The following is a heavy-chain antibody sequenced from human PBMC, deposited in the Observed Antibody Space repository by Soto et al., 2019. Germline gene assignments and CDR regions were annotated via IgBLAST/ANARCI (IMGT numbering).Heavy chain of an antibody. CDR2: ISYDGSNK. V-gene: IGHV3-30*18. D-gene: IGHD5-18*01. Sequence: GGSLRLSCAASGFIFSSYGMHWVRQAPGKGLEWVAVISYDGSNKYYADSVKGRFTISGDNSKNTLYLQMNSLRAEDTAVYYCVKGAMDTAMVYYYYGMDVWGQGTTVTVSS. CDR3: VKGAMDTAMVYYYYGMDV. J-gene: IGHJ6*02. CDR1: GFIFSSYG.